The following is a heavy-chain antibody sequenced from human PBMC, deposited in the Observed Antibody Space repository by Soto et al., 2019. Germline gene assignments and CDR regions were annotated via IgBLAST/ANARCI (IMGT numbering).Heavy chain of an antibody. CDR2: ISYDGSNK. CDR3: ARERIHDYGDDGYYYYGMDV. V-gene: IGHV3-30-3*01. CDR1: GFTFSSYA. D-gene: IGHD4-17*01. J-gene: IGHJ6*02. Sequence: QVPLVESGGGVVQPGRSLRLSCAASGFTFSSYAMHWVRQAPGKGLEWVAVISYDGSNKYYADSVKGRFTISRDNSKNTLYLQMNSLRAEDTAVYYCARERIHDYGDDGYYYYGMDVWGQGTMVTVSS.